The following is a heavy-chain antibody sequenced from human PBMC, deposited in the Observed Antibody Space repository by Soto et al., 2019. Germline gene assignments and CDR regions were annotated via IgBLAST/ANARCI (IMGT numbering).Heavy chain of an antibody. Sequence: ASVKVSCKASGYTYSGHYMHWIRQAPGQGPEWLGWINANSGDTDRAPKFQDRLTMTRDTSISTAYMELSRLRSDDTAVYYCARGGALDGTSPPFNHWGQGTLVTVSS. J-gene: IGHJ4*02. CDR3: ARGGALDGTSPPFNH. CDR1: GYTYSGHY. D-gene: IGHD6-19*01. CDR2: INANSGDT. V-gene: IGHV1-2*02.